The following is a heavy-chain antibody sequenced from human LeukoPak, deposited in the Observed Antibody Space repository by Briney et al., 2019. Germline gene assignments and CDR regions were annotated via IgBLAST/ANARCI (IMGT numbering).Heavy chain of an antibody. V-gene: IGHV4-59*01. CDR2: IYYSGSN. CDR3: AMYSGSTGYYGVDV. Sequence: SETLSLTCTLSVDSIIRYYSSAIPDPPGGRVESIWYIYYSGSNNYNPSLKSRVTISVDTSKNQFSLKLSSVTAADTAMYYCAMYSGSTGYYGVDVWGQGTTVTVAS. J-gene: IGHJ6*02. CDR1: VDSIIRYY. D-gene: IGHD4-17*01.